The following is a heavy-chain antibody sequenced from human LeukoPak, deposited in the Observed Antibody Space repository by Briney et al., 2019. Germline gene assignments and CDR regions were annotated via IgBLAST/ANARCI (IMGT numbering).Heavy chain of an antibody. CDR3: ARDGGNNSWYGMDV. CDR2: FYRVGCT. D-gene: IGHD4-23*01. V-gene: IGHV3-66*01. Sequence: PGGSLRLSCAASGFTVSSNYMSWVRQAPGKGLEWVSIFYRVGCTFYADSVEGRFTISRDNSKNTLYLQMNSLRVEDTAIYYCARDGGNNSWYGMDVWGQGTTVTASS. CDR1: GFTVSSNY. J-gene: IGHJ6*02.